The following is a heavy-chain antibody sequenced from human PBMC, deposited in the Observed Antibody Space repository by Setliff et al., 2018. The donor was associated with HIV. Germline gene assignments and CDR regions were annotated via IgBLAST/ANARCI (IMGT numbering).Heavy chain of an antibody. CDR1: GFTFSSYA. V-gene: IGHV3-23*01. J-gene: IGHJ1*01. D-gene: IGHD6-19*01. CDR3: AGASSIAVAEYFQH. Sequence: PGGSLRLSCAASGFTFSSYAMSWVRQAPGKGLEWVSAISGSGGSTYYADSVRGRFTISRDNPKNTLYLQMNSLRAEDTAVYYCAGASSIAVAEYFQHWDQGTLVTASS. CDR2: ISGSGGST.